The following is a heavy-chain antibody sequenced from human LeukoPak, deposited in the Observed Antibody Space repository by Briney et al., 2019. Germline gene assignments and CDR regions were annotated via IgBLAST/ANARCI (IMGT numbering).Heavy chain of an antibody. CDR1: GFTFSSYE. CDR3: ARETGGWYYFDY. J-gene: IGHJ4*02. CDR2: ISRSGSTI. V-gene: IGHV3-48*03. Sequence: GGSLRLSCAASGFTFSSYEMNWVRQAPGKGLEWVSHISRSGSTIHYADSVKGRFAISRDNAKNSLFLQMNSLRAEDTAVYYCARETGGWYYFDYWGQGTLVTVSS. D-gene: IGHD6-19*01.